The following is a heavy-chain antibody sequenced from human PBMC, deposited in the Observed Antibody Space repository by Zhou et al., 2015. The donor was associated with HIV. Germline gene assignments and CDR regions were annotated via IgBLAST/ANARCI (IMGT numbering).Heavy chain of an antibody. J-gene: IGHJ6*02. V-gene: IGHV1-69*06. CDR2: IIPIFGTA. CDR3: ARGCSSTSCYGGYYYYGMDV. Sequence: QVQLVQSGAEVKKPGSSVKVSCKASGGTFSSYAISWVRQAPGQGLEWMGGIIPIFGTANYAQKFQGRVTITADKSTSTAYMELSSLRSEDTAVYYCARGCSSTSCYGGYYYYGMDVWGQGTTVTVSS. D-gene: IGHD2-2*01. CDR1: GGTFSSYA.